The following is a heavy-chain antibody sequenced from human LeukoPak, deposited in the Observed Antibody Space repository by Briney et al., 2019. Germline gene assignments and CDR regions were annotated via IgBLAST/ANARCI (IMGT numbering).Heavy chain of an antibody. V-gene: IGHV5-51*01. CDR1: GYRFTNYW. Sequence: GESLKNSCQGSGYRFTNYWIGWVRQMPGKGLECMGIMYPDDSDTTYSPSFQGQVTISADKSISTAYLQWSSLKASDTAMYYCVRLGSGSYPDYWGQGTLVTVSS. J-gene: IGHJ4*02. D-gene: IGHD1-26*01. CDR2: MYPDDSDT. CDR3: VRLGSGSYPDY.